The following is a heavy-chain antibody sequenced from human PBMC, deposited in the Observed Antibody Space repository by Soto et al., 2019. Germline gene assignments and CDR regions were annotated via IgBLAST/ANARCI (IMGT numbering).Heavy chain of an antibody. V-gene: IGHV4-30-4*01. CDR3: ARALIQLWPHYYYGMDV. Sequence: PSETLSLTCSVSGGSISSGDYYWSWILQPPGKGLEWIGYIYYSGTTYYNPSLKSRVTISVDTSKNQFSLKVSSVTAADTAVYYCARALIQLWPHYYYGMDVWGQGTTVTVSS. CDR2: IYYSGTT. D-gene: IGHD5-18*01. CDR1: GGSISSGDYY. J-gene: IGHJ6*02.